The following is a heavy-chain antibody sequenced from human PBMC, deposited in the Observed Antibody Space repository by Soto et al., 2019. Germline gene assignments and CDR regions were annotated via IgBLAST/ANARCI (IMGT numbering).Heavy chain of an antibody. D-gene: IGHD3-10*01. J-gene: IGHJ4*01. V-gene: IGHV4-59*01. CDR3: ARRWSGTDY. CDR2: IHNSGST. CDR1: GGSITSYY. Sequence: QVQLQESGPGLVKPSETLSLTCTVSGGSITSYYWSWIRQPPGKGLEWIGYIHNSGSTSYNPSLQSRVTISADVSKNQFSLDLRSVTAAATAVYYCARRWSGTDYWGHGTLVTVSS.